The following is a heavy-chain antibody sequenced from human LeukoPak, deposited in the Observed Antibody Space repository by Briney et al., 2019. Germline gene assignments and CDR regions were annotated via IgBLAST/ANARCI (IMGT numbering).Heavy chain of an antibody. D-gene: IGHD3-3*01. Sequence: PSETLSLTCTVSGDSIRGNNYYWGWIRQPPGKGLEWIGSIYDTGSTFYNPSLKSRVIISVDTSKNQFSLKLSSVTAADTAVYYCQSRFLEWLLDYWGQGTLVTVSS. CDR3: QSRFLEWLLDY. CDR2: IYDTGST. V-gene: IGHV4-39*01. J-gene: IGHJ4*02. CDR1: GDSIRGNNYY.